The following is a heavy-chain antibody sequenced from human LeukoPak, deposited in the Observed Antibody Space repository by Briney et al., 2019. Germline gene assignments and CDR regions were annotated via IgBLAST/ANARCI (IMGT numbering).Heavy chain of an antibody. CDR2: INHSGST. Sequence: SESLSLTCAVSGGSFSDYFWSYIRQPPGKGLEWIAEINHSGSTSYNPSLKSRVTISVDTSKKQFSLKLASVTAADTAVYYCAKSYYYYAMDVWGQGTTVTVSS. J-gene: IGHJ6*02. CDR3: AKSYYYYAMDV. V-gene: IGHV4-34*01. CDR1: GGSFSDYF.